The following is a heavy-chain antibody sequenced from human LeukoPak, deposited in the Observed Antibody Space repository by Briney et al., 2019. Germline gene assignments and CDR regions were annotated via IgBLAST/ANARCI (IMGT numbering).Heavy chain of an antibody. Sequence: GGSLRLSCAASGFTFSSYSMNWVRQAPGKGLEWVSSISSSSSYIYYADSVKGRFTISRDNSKNSLYLQMNSLRTEDTALYYCARGGRDGYNSIRHFDYWGQGTLVTVSS. V-gene: IGHV3-21*04. J-gene: IGHJ4*02. D-gene: IGHD5-24*01. CDR2: ISSSSSYI. CDR3: ARGGRDGYNSIRHFDY. CDR1: GFTFSSYS.